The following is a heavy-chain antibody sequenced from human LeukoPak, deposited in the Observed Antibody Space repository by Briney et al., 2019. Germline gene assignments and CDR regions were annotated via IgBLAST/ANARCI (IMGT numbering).Heavy chain of an antibody. CDR3: ARDEGGYFDY. J-gene: IGHJ4*02. CDR1: GGSISSSSYY. D-gene: IGHD3-16*01. Sequence: SETLSLTCTVSGGSISSSSYYWGWIRQPPGKGLEWIGSNYYSGSTYYNPSLKSRVTISVDTSKNQFSLKLSSVTAADTAMYYCARDEGGYFDYWGQGTLVTVSS. V-gene: IGHV4-39*07. CDR2: NYYSGST.